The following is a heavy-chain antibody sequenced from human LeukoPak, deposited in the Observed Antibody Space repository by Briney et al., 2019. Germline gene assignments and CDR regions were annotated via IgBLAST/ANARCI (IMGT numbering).Heavy chain of an antibody. CDR1: GFTFSRSW. Sequence: PGGSLRLFCAASGFTFSRSWMHWVRQSPEKGLVWVSRISSDGTDLTYADSVRGRFTISRDNAKNTLYLQMNSLRAEDTAVYYCARDQGGSGPTTYDHWGQGTLVTVSS. V-gene: IGHV3-74*03. CDR2: ISSDGTDL. J-gene: IGHJ4*02. CDR3: ARDQGGSGPTTYDH. D-gene: IGHD6-25*01.